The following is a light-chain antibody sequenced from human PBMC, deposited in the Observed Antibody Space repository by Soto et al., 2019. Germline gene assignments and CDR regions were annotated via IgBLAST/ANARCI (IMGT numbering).Light chain of an antibody. CDR3: SSYAASNNFYFV. V-gene: IGLV2-8*01. CDR1: SSDVGGYKY. CDR2: EVT. J-gene: IGLJ3*02. Sequence: QSALTQPPSASGSPGQSVTISCTGTSSDVGGYKYVSWYHQYPGRAPKLMIYEVTKRPSGVPDRFSGSKSGNTASLTVSGLQAEDAADYYCSSYAASNNFYFVFGGGTKLTVL.